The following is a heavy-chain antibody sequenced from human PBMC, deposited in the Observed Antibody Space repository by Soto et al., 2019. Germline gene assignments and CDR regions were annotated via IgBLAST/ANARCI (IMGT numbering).Heavy chain of an antibody. J-gene: IGHJ5*02. Sequence: QVQLVESGGGVVQPGRSLRLSCVASGFTLSSTGMHWVRQAPGKGLEWVAMISDDGRNTFYADSVKGRFTISRDNSWNTLYLQMDSLRPADTSVYYCAHEWGSSVWFNWFDPWGQGTLVTVSS. CDR1: GFTLSSTG. V-gene: IGHV3-30*18. CDR2: ISDDGRNT. CDR3: AHEWGSSVWFNWFDP. D-gene: IGHD6-19*01.